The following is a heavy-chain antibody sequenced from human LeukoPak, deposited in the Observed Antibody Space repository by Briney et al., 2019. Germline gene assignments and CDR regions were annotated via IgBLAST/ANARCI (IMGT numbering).Heavy chain of an antibody. J-gene: IGHJ4*02. D-gene: IGHD3-22*01. CDR1: GFTFSSYG. Sequence: PGGSLRLSCAASGFTFSSYGMHWVRQAPGKGLEWVAFIRYDGSNKYYADSVKGRFTISRDNSKNTLYLQMNSLGAEDTAVYYCARKPYDSSGYSYDWGQGTLVTVSS. V-gene: IGHV3-30*02. CDR3: ARKPYDSSGYSYD. CDR2: IRYDGSNK.